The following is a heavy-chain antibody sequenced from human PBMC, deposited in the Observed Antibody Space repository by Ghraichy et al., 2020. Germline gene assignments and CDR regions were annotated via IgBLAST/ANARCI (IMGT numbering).Heavy chain of an antibody. CDR1: GGSISSYY. J-gene: IGHJ4*02. D-gene: IGHD3-16*01. Sequence: SETLSLTCTVSGGSISSYYCSWIRQPPGKGLEWIGYIYYSGSTNYNPSLKSRVTISVDTSKNQFSLKLSSVTAADTAVYYCAREGGIYYVLDYWGQGTLVTVSS. CDR2: IYYSGST. V-gene: IGHV4-59*01. CDR3: AREGGIYYVLDY.